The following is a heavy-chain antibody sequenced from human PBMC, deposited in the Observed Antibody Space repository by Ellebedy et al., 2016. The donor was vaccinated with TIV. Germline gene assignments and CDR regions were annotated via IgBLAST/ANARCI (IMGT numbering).Heavy chain of an antibody. CDR2: MNPNSGKT. V-gene: IGHV1-8*01. J-gene: IGHJ4*02. CDR3: ARGTAVLKGDS. CDR1: GYSFCDYD. Sequence: ASVKVSCXTSGYSFCDYDINWVRQPTGQGLEWMGRMNPNSGKTDYAQKFQDRVTMTRNTSISTAYMELSSLTSEDTAVYSCARGTAVLKGDSWGQGTLVTVSS. D-gene: IGHD4-17*01.